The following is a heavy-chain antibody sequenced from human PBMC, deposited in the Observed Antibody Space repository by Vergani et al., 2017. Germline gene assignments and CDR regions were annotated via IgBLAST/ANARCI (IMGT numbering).Heavy chain of an antibody. J-gene: IGHJ4*02. CDR1: GFTLSSYA. D-gene: IGHD3-10*01. V-gene: IGHV3-30-3*01. CDR3: ASGHYYGSGSYPN. CDR2: ISYAGSNK. Sequence: QVQLVESGGGVVQPGRSLRLSCAASGFTLSSYAMHWVRQAPGKGLEWVAVISYAGSNKYYADSVKGRFSISRDNYKNTLYLQMNSRRADDTAVYYCASGHYYGSGSYPNWGQGTLVTVSS.